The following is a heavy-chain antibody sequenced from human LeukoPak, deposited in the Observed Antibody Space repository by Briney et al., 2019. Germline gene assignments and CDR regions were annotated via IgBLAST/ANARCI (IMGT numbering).Heavy chain of an antibody. CDR1: GGSFSGYY. D-gene: IGHD3-10*01. Sequence: SETLSLTCAVYGGSFSGYYWSWIRQPAGTALEWIGRIYTSGTITYNPSLKSRVTMSVDTSKNQFSLKLSSVAAADTAVYYCARDSGTTGEVKFDPWGQGTLVTVSS. J-gene: IGHJ5*02. CDR2: IYTSGTI. CDR3: ARDSGTTGEVKFDP. V-gene: IGHV4-4*07.